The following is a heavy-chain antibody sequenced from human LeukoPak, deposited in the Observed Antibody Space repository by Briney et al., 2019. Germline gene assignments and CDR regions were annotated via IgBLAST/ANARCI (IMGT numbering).Heavy chain of an antibody. D-gene: IGHD3-22*01. CDR2: IYSGGNT. Sequence: GGSLRLSCTVSGFTVSSNSMSWVRQAPGKGLEWVSVIYSGGNTYYADSVKGRFTISRDNSKNTLYLQMNSLRAEDTAVYYCASNPYDSSGYYDYWGQGTLVTVSS. CDR3: ASNPYDSSGYYDY. J-gene: IGHJ4*02. CDR1: GFTVSSNS. V-gene: IGHV3-66*01.